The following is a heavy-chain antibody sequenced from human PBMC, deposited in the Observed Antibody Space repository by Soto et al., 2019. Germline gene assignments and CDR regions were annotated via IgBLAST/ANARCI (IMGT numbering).Heavy chain of an antibody. Sequence: NPSETLSLTCAISGDSVSSNSAAWNWIRQSPSRGLEWLGRTYYRSKWYNDYAVSVKSRITINPDTSKNQFSLQLNSVTPEDTAVYYCARAVTGTTRLSGVGFENWGQGTLVTVSS. V-gene: IGHV6-1*01. CDR2: TYYRSKWYN. D-gene: IGHD1-7*01. CDR1: GDSVSSNSAA. J-gene: IGHJ4*02. CDR3: ARAVTGTTRLSGVGFEN.